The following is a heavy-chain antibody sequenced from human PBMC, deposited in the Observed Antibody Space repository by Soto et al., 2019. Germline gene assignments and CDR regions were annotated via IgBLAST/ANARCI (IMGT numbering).Heavy chain of an antibody. Sequence: SETLSLTCTVSGGSISSYYWSWIRQPPGKGLEWIGYIYYSGSTNYNPSLKSRVTISVYTSKNQFSLKLSSVTAADTAVYYCARAEGSSSSWYYYGMDVWGQGTTVTVSS. CDR1: GGSISSYY. J-gene: IGHJ6*02. CDR2: IYYSGST. D-gene: IGHD6-13*01. V-gene: IGHV4-59*01. CDR3: ARAEGSSSSWYYYGMDV.